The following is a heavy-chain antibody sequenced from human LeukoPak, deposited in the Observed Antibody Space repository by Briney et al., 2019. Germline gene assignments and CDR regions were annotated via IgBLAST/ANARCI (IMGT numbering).Heavy chain of an antibody. CDR2: ISGDGATT. CDR3: EKKNLAAAGPNYFDY. Sequence: PGGSLRLSCAASGFTFSTYSMNWVRQAPGKGLEWVSIISGDGATTDYADSVKGRFTISRDNSRNTLYLQMNSLRVEDTAVYYCEKKNLAAAGPNYFDYWGQGTLVTVSS. J-gene: IGHJ4*02. D-gene: IGHD6-13*01. V-gene: IGHV3-23*01. CDR1: GFTFSTYS.